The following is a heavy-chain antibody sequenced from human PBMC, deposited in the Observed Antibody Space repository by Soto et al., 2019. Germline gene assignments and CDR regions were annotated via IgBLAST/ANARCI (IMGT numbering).Heavy chain of an antibody. CDR1: GYTFTSYA. J-gene: IGHJ3*02. CDR3: AAVTTTVTTVAAFDI. V-gene: IGHV1-3*01. CDR2: INAGNGNT. D-gene: IGHD4-17*01. Sequence: ASVKVSCKASGYTFTSYAMHWVRQAPGQRLEWMGWINAGNGNTKYSQKFQGRVTITRDTSASTAYMELSSLRSEDTAVYYCAAVTTTVTTVAAFDIWGQGTMVTVSS.